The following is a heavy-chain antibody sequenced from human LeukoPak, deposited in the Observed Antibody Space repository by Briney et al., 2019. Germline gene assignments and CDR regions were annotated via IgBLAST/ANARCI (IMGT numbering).Heavy chain of an antibody. D-gene: IGHD3-22*01. CDR2: IYYSGST. Sequence: PSETLSLTCTVSGGSISSSSYYWGWIRQPPGKGLEWIGSIYYSGSTNYNPSLKSRVTISVDTSKNQFSLKLSSVTAADTAVYYCARVFPYDSSGLYYYYYYMDVWGKGTTVTISS. CDR3: ARVFPYDSSGLYYYYYYMDV. V-gene: IGHV4-39*07. J-gene: IGHJ6*03. CDR1: GGSISSSSYY.